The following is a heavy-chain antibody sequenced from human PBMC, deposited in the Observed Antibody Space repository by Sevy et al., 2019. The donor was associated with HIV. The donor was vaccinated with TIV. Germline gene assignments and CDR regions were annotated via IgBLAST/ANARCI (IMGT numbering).Heavy chain of an antibody. CDR1: GYTFTSYG. CDR2: ISAYNGNT. Sequence: ASVKVSCKASGYTFTSYGISWVRQAPGQGVEWMGWISAYNGNTNYAQKLQGTVTMTTDTSTSTACMEMSSLRSDDTAVYYCAGLWFGEFLFDYWGQGTLVTVSS. J-gene: IGHJ4*02. D-gene: IGHD3-10*01. V-gene: IGHV1-18*01. CDR3: AGLWFGEFLFDY.